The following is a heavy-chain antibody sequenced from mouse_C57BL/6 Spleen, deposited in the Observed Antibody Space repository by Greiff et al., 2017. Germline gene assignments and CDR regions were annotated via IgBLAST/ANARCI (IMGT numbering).Heavy chain of an antibody. CDR3: ASYYYGSSYGYFDV. Sequence: EVKLMESGGGLVKPGGSLKLSCAASGFTFSSYAMSWVRQTPEKRLEWVATISDGGSYTYYPDNVKGRFTISRDNAKNNLYLQMSNLKSEDTAMYYCASYYYGSSYGYFDVWGTGTTVTVSS. J-gene: IGHJ1*03. D-gene: IGHD1-1*01. CDR2: ISDGGSYT. CDR1: GFTFSSYA. V-gene: IGHV5-4*03.